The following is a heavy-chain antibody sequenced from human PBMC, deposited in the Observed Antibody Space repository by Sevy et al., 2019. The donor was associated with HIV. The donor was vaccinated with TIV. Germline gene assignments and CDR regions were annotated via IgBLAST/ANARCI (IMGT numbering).Heavy chain of an antibody. D-gene: IGHD3-22*01. V-gene: IGHV3-33*01. CDR1: GFSLSNYA. J-gene: IGHJ4*02. CDR2: IWSDGAYQ. Sequence: GGSLRLSCAATGFSLSNYAMHWVRQAPGKGMESVAIIWSDGAYQYHGDSVKGRFTISRDNSKNTLYLQMNNVRVEDTAVYYCARGGYYYDNAAYYALDSWGQGSLVTVSS. CDR3: ARGGYYYDNAAYYALDS.